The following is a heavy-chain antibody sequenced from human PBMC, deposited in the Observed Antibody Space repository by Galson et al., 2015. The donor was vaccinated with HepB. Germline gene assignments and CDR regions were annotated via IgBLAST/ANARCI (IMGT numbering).Heavy chain of an antibody. CDR3: ARWSGISYDC. Sequence: SLRLSCAASGFSVSSIYMSWVRQAPGKGLEWLSMVYSDGTTHYEDSVRGRFTISRDNSKNTLYLQMSTLRAEDTAVYYCARWSGISYDCWGQGTLVTVSS. CDR2: VYSDGTT. J-gene: IGHJ4*02. D-gene: IGHD3-10*01. V-gene: IGHV3-53*01. CDR1: GFSVSSIY.